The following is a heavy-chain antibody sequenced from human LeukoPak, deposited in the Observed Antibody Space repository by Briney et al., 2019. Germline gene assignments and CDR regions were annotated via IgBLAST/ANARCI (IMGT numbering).Heavy chain of an antibody. CDR1: GFTLSDHY. CDR2: SRNRDASYTT. D-gene: IGHD2-15*01. J-gene: IGHJ4*02. Sequence: GGALRLSCVVSGFTLSDHYMDWVRQAPGKGLEWVGRSRNRDASYTTEYAASVRGRFTISRDDLKKTLYLQMNSLKIEDTAVYYYSRAGYLKGFDYWGQGSQVTVSS. V-gene: IGHV3-72*01. CDR3: SRAGYLKGFDY.